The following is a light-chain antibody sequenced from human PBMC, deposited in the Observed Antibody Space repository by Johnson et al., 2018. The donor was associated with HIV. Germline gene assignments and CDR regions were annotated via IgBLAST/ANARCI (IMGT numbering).Light chain of an antibody. Sequence: QSVLTHPPSVSAAPGQKVPISCSGSSSNIGYNYVSWYQQPPGTAPKLLIYDNNKRPSGIPDRFSGSKSGTSATLGITGLQTGDEADYYCRTWDTSLGAQYVFGSGTKVTVL. J-gene: IGLJ1*01. V-gene: IGLV1-51*01. CDR3: RTWDTSLGAQYV. CDR2: DNN. CDR1: SSNIGYNY.